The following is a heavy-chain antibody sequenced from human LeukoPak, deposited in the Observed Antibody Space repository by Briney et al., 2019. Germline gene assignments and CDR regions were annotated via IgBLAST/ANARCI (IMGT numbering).Heavy chain of an antibody. Sequence: GGSLRLSCAASGFTVSSNHMSWVRQAPGKGLEWVSVIYSGGSTDYADSVKGRFTISRDNLKNTLYLQMNSLRAEDTAVYYCARGPAGYNWGQGTLVSFSS. V-gene: IGHV3-53*01. CDR1: GFTVSSNH. J-gene: IGHJ4*02. D-gene: IGHD1-1*01. CDR3: ARGPAGYN. CDR2: IYSGGST.